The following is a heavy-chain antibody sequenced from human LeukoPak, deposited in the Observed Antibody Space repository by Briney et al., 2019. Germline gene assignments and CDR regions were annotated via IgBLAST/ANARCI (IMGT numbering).Heavy chain of an antibody. CDR2: IYYSGST. D-gene: IGHD3-10*01. CDR3: ARHIARGSGGDY. CDR1: GGSISSSSYY. Sequence: SETLSLTCTVSGGSISSSSYYWGWIRQPPGTGLEWIGSIYYSGSTYYNPSLKSRVTMSVDTSKNQFSLKLSSVTAADTAVYYCARHIARGSGGDYWGQGTLVTVSS. V-gene: IGHV4-39*01. J-gene: IGHJ4*02.